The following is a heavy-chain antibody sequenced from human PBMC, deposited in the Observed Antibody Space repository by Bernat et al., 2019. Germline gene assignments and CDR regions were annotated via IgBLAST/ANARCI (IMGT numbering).Heavy chain of an antibody. CDR1: GFIFSNAY. V-gene: IGHV3-7*04. D-gene: IGHD5-12*01. Sequence: EVQLVESGGGLIQPGGSLRLSCEASGFIFSNAYMGWVRQAPGKGLEWVANIKEDGSETFYVDSVKGRFTISRDNAKNSVYLQMNSLRAEDTAVYYCARFGGGYTSWGQGTLVTVSS. J-gene: IGHJ5*02. CDR3: ARFGGGYTS. CDR2: IKEDGSET.